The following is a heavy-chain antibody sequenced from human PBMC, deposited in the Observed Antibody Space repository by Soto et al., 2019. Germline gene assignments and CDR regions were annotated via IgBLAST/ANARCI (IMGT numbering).Heavy chain of an antibody. J-gene: IGHJ3*02. D-gene: IGHD2-15*01. CDR1: GFTFSSYS. CDR3: ASLKVYCSGGSCYSFAFDI. V-gene: IGHV3-48*02. Sequence: PGGSLRLSCAASGFTFSSYSMNWVRQAPGKGLEWVSYISSSSSTIYYADSVKGRFTISRDNAKNSLYLQMNSLRDEDTAVYYCASLKVYCSGGSCYSFAFDIWGQGTMVTVSS. CDR2: ISSSSSTI.